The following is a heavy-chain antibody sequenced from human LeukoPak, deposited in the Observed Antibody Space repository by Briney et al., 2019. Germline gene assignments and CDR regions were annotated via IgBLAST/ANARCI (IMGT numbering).Heavy chain of an antibody. V-gene: IGHV3-23*01. CDR3: AKDLSITIFGVVLADAFDI. D-gene: IGHD3-3*01. Sequence: GGSLRLSCAASGFTFSSYAMSWVRQAPGKGLEWVSAISGSGGSTYYADSVKGRFTISRDNTKNTLYLQMNSLRAEDTAVYYCAKDLSITIFGVVLADAFDIWGQGTMVTVSS. CDR2: ISGSGGST. CDR1: GFTFSSYA. J-gene: IGHJ3*02.